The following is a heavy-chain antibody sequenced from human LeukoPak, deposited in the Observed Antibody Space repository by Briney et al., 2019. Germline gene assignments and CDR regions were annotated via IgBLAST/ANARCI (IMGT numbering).Heavy chain of an antibody. Sequence: PGGSLRLSCAASGFTVSSNYMSWVRQAPGKGLEWVSVIYSGGRKYYADPGKGRFTTSRANSKNTLYLKMNSLRAEATAVYYCARFRSYFDHWGQGTLVTVSS. J-gene: IGHJ4*02. CDR3: ARFRSYFDH. CDR1: GFTVSSNY. V-gene: IGHV3-53*01. CDR2: IYSGGRK.